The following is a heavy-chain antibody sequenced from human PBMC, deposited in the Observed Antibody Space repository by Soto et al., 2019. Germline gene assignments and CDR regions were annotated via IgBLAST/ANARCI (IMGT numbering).Heavy chain of an antibody. D-gene: IGHD3-3*02. Sequence: QLQLQESGSGVVKPSQNLSLTCADYGDSITRNGYSWSWIRQPRGKGLEWIGYIFHSGSTYYNPSLKRRLTISTDRSKNQFSLKRCSVPAADTAVYYCASERVAFNWFDPWGQGTLVTVSS. CDR3: ASERVAFNWFDP. CDR2: IFHSGST. CDR1: GDSITRNGYS. V-gene: IGHV4-30-2*01. J-gene: IGHJ5*02.